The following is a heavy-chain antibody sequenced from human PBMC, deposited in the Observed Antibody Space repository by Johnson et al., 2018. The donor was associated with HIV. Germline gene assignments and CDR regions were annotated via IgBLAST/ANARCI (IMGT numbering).Heavy chain of an antibody. CDR3: ARGLTMIVVVDAFDI. Sequence: VQLVESGGGVVQPGRSLRLSCAASGFSVSSYYMSWVRQAPGKGLEWVSVLFSGGSTYYADSVKGRFTISRDNSKNTLYLQMNTLRAEDTAVYYCARGLTMIVVVDAFDIWGQGTMVTVSS. V-gene: IGHV3-66*01. D-gene: IGHD3-22*01. CDR2: LFSGGST. J-gene: IGHJ3*02. CDR1: GFSVSSYY.